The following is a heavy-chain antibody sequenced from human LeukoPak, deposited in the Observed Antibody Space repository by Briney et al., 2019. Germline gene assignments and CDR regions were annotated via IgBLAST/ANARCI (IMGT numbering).Heavy chain of an antibody. CDR3: AGRGFDIVVVTAAIGGSQDGFPFDF. J-gene: IGHJ4*02. CDR2: INHSGST. D-gene: IGHD2-2*01. Sequence: SETLSLTCAVYGGSFSGYYWSWIRQPPGKGLEWIGEINHSGSTNYNPSLNSRVTISVGTSKNQFSLKLMSVTAADTAGYYCAGRGFDIVVVTAAIGGSQDGFPFDFWGQGTPVTVSS. V-gene: IGHV4-34*01. CDR1: GGSFSGYY.